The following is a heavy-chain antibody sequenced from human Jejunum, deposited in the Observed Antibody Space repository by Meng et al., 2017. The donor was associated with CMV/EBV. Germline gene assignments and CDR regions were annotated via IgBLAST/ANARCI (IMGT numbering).Heavy chain of an antibody. CDR1: TD. V-gene: IGHV3-53*05. CDR2: LYSGGAT. Sequence: TDMSWVRQAPGKGLEWVTSLYSGGATYYTHSVVGRFTVSRDTSPTTLYLQLHNLRTDDSAIYYCARDGETTVATYIDFWGQGSLVTVSS. CDR3: ARDGETTVATYIDF. D-gene: IGHD4-17*01. J-gene: IGHJ4*02.